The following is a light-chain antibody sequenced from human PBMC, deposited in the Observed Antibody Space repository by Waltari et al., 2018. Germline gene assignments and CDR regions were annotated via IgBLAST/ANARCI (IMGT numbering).Light chain of an antibody. CDR3: QQRSNWPPEGT. CDR1: QSVSSY. Sequence: EIVLTQSPATLSLSPGERATLSSRASQSVSSYLAWYQQKPGQAPRLLIYDASNRATGIPARFSGSGSGTDFTLTISSLEPEDFAVYYCQQRSNWPPEGTFGQGTKLEIK. V-gene: IGKV3-11*01. J-gene: IGKJ2*02. CDR2: DAS.